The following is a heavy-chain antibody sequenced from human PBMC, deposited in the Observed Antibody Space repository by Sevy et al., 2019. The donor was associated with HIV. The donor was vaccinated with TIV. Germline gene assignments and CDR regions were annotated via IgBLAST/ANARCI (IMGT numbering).Heavy chain of an antibody. J-gene: IGHJ4*02. CDR1: GFSIGTSGVG. CDR3: ALRLMGMSDRNYGYFDY. CDR2: IYWDNDK. D-gene: IGHD1-7*01. V-gene: IGHV2-5*02. Sequence: SGPTLVNPTLILMLTCTFSGFSIGTSGVGVGWVCQPPGKTLEWLVVIYWDNDKRYSPSLKSRLTVTKDISKHQVVLTMFNRDPDDTVTYYCALRLMGMSDRNYGYFDYWGQGTLITASS.